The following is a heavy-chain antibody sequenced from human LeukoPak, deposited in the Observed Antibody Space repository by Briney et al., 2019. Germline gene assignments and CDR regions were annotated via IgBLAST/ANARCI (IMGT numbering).Heavy chain of an antibody. CDR3: ARVPINYYDSSGYFDY. J-gene: IGHJ4*02. D-gene: IGHD3-22*01. Sequence: PSETLSLTCTVSGGSISSYYWSWIRQPAGKGLEWIGRIYTSGSTNYNPSLKSRVTMSVDTSKNQFSLKLSSETAADTAVYYCARVPINYYDSSGYFDYWGQGTLVTASS. CDR1: GGSISSYY. CDR2: IYTSGST. V-gene: IGHV4-4*07.